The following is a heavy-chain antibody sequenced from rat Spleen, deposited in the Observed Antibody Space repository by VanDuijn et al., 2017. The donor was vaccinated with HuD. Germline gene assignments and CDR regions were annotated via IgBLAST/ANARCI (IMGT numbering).Heavy chain of an antibody. Sequence: EVQLVESDGGLVQPGGSLKLSCAASGFTYSNYVMAWVRQAPTKGLEWVATISYDGGTTYYRDSVKGRFTISRDNAKSTLYLQMDSLRSEDTATYYCARHGAEGTYFDYWGQGVMVTVSS. D-gene: IGHD1-11*01. CDR2: ISYDGGTT. CDR1: GFTYSNYV. CDR3: ARHGAEGTYFDY. V-gene: IGHV5-29*01. J-gene: IGHJ2*01.